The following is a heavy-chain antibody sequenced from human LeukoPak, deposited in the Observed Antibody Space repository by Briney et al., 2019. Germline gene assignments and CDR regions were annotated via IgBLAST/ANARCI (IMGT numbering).Heavy chain of an antibody. Sequence: GRSLRLSCAASGFTFSNYGMHWVRQAPGKGLEWVAVIWYDGSNKYCADSVKGRFTISRDNSKNTLYLRMNSLRAEDTAVYYCARGLFVVVPAAIVSDFDYWGQGALVTVSS. J-gene: IGHJ4*02. V-gene: IGHV3-33*01. D-gene: IGHD2-2*01. CDR2: IWYDGSNK. CDR1: GFTFSNYG. CDR3: ARGLFVVVPAAIVSDFDY.